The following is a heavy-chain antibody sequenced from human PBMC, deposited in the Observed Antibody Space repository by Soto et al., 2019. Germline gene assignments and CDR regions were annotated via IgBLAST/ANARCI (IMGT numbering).Heavy chain of an antibody. Sequence: PGGSLRLSCAASGFTLSNYAMTWVRQGPGKGLEWVSAISGSGGSAYYADSVKGRFTISRDNSKNTLYLQMNSLRADDSGVYYCAKDPYSGVLVPVAIGFDPWGPGTLVTVSS. CDR1: GFTLSNYA. J-gene: IGHJ5*02. CDR2: ISGSGGSA. CDR3: AKDPYSGVLVPVAIGFDP. D-gene: IGHD2-2*01. V-gene: IGHV3-23*01.